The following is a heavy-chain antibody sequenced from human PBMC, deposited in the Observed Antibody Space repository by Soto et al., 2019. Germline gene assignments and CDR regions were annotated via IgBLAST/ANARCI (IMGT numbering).Heavy chain of an antibody. CDR3: ARDPVAFSGRYANAFDI. J-gene: IGHJ3*02. CDR1: GFTFSTCS. Sequence: EVQLVESGGGLVQPGGSLRLSCAASGFTFSTCSMNWVRQAPGKGLEWVSYISSNSGTIYYADSVKGRFTISKDNAKNSLYLQMSSLRDEDTTVYYCARDPVAFSGRYANAFDIWGQGTMVTVSS. D-gene: IGHD1-26*01. V-gene: IGHV3-48*02. CDR2: ISSNSGTI.